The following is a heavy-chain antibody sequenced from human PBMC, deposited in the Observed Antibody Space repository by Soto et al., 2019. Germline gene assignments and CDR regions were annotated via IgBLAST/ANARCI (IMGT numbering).Heavy chain of an antibody. Sequence: GESLKISCKGSGYSFTSYWIGWVRQMPGKGLEWMGIIYPGDSDTRYSPSFQGQVTISADKSISTAYLQWSSLKASDTAMYYCARHGCSSTSCPYYYYYGMDVWGQGTTVTVSS. CDR3: ARHGCSSTSCPYYYYYGMDV. D-gene: IGHD2-2*01. CDR2: IYPGDSDT. J-gene: IGHJ6*02. V-gene: IGHV5-51*01. CDR1: GYSFTSYW.